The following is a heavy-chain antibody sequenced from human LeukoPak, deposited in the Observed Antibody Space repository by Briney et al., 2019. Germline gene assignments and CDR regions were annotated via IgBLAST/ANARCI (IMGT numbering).Heavy chain of an antibody. D-gene: IGHD3-22*01. Sequence: PGGSLRLSCAASGFTVTTNYMTWVRQAPGKGLEWVSVIYSGGSTYYADSVKGRFTISRDDSKNTLYLQMNSLRAEDTAVYYCARDRGYYFDYWGQGTLVTVSS. V-gene: IGHV3-53*01. CDR1: GFTVTTNY. CDR2: IYSGGST. J-gene: IGHJ4*02. CDR3: ARDRGYYFDY.